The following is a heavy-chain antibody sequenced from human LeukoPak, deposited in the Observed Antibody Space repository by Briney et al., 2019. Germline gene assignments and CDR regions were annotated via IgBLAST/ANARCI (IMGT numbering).Heavy chain of an antibody. V-gene: IGHV3-30*07. CDR3: ARDSGSGSYSGY. Sequence: NKYYADSVKGRFTISRDNSKNTVYLQMNSLRAEDTAVYYCARDSGSGSYSGYWGLGTLVTVSS. D-gene: IGHD3-10*01. J-gene: IGHJ4*02. CDR2: NK.